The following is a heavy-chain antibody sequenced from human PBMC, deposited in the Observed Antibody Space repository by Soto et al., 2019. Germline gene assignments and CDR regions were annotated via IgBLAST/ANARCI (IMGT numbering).Heavy chain of an antibody. Sequence: SVKVSCKASGGTFSSYAISWVRQAPGQGLEWMGGIIPIFGTANYAQKFQGRVTITADESTSTAYMELSSLRSEDTAVYYCARGRVVAATLANWFDPWGQGTLVTVSS. CDR3: ARGRVVAATLANWFDP. CDR1: GGTFSSYA. V-gene: IGHV1-69*13. D-gene: IGHD2-15*01. CDR2: IIPIFGTA. J-gene: IGHJ5*02.